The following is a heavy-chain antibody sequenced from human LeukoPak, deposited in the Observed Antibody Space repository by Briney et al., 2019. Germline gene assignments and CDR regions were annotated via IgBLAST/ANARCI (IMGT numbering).Heavy chain of an antibody. D-gene: IGHD5-18*01. Sequence: SETLSLTCAVYGGSFSGYYWSWIRQPPGKGLEWIGEINHSGSTNYNPSLKSRVTISVDTSKNQFSPKLSSVTAADTAVYYCARGGYSYGYIDYWGQGTLVTVSS. CDR2: INHSGST. CDR1: GGSFSGYY. CDR3: ARGGYSYGYIDY. V-gene: IGHV4-34*01. J-gene: IGHJ4*02.